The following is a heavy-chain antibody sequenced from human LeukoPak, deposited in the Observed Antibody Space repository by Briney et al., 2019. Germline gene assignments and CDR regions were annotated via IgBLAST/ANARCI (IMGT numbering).Heavy chain of an antibody. V-gene: IGHV3-23*01. D-gene: IGHD6-6*01. CDR1: GFTFRNYA. CDR2: ISGSGGNT. J-gene: IGHJ4*02. CDR3: AKAEYWEFTGSYYFDY. Sequence: GGSLRLSCAASGFTFRNYAMSWVPQAPGKGLEWVSGISGSGGNTYYADSVKGRFTISRDNSKNTPYLQMNSLRAGDTDVYYCAKAEYWEFTGSYYFDYWGQGTLVTVSS.